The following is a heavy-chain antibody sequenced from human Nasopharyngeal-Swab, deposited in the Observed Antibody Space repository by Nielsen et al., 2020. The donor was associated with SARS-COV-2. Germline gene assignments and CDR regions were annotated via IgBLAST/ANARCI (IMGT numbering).Heavy chain of an antibody. CDR2: IKQDGSEK. V-gene: IGHV3-7*03. J-gene: IGHJ4*02. CDR3: ARVAIAARDIDY. Sequence: WIRQPPGKGLEWVANIKQDGSEKYYVDSVKGRFTISRDNAKNSLYLQMNSLRAEDTAGYYCARVAIAARDIDYWGQGTLVTVSS. D-gene: IGHD6-6*01.